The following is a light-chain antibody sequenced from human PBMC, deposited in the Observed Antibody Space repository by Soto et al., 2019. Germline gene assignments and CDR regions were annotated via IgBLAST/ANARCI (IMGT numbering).Light chain of an antibody. Sequence: QSALTQPPSVSAAPGQKVTISCSGSSSNIGCNSVSWYQQLPGTAPKLLIYDDNKRPSGIPDRFSGSKSGTSATLGITGFQTGDEADYYCGSWDSSLSAYVFGTGTKV. V-gene: IGLV1-51*01. CDR1: SSNIGCNS. J-gene: IGLJ1*01. CDR3: GSWDSSLSAYV. CDR2: DDN.